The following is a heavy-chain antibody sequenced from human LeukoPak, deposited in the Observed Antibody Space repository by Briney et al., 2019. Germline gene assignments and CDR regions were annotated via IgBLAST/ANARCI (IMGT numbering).Heavy chain of an antibody. CDR2: IYYSGST. CDR1: GGSISSSSYY. Sequence: SETLSLTCTVSGGSISSSSYYWGWIRQPPGKGLEWIGSIYYSGSTYYNPSLKSRVTISVDTSKNQFSLKLSSVTAADTAVYYCARDRALSHNLFDYWGQGTLVTVSS. D-gene: IGHD1-1*01. V-gene: IGHV4-39*07. CDR3: ARDRALSHNLFDY. J-gene: IGHJ4*02.